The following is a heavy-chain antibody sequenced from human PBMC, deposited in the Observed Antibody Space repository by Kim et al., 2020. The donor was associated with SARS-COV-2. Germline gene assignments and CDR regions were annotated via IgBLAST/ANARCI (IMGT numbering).Heavy chain of an antibody. Sequence: ASLKVSFKASGYSFSNYGLVWARQAPGQGLEWMGWISSNSGHTKYAQNVQGRVTLTTDTSTNTGYMELSSLRSDDTAVYYCAPYYDSNSYRGQWDWGQGT. V-gene: IGHV1-18*01. CDR3: APYYDSNSYRGQWD. D-gene: IGHD3-22*01. CDR2: ISSNSGHT. J-gene: IGHJ4*01. CDR1: GYSFSNYG.